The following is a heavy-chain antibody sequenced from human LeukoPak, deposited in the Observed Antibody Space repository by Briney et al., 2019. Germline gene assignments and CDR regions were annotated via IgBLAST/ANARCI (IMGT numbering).Heavy chain of an antibody. D-gene: IGHD4-17*01. CDR3: ARGRFDGEFDY. CDR1: GFTFSSYA. CDR2: ISSNGGST. J-gene: IGHJ4*02. Sequence: GGSLRLSCAASGFTFSSYAMHWVRQAPGKGLEYVSAISSNGGSTYYANSVKARFTISRDNSKNTLYLQMGSLRAEDMAVYYCARGRFDGEFDYWGQGTLVTVSS. V-gene: IGHV3-64*01.